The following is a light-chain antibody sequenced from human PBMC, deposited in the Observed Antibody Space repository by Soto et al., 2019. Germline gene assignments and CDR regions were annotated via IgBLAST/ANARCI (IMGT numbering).Light chain of an antibody. Sequence: DIQMTQSPSTLSASVGDRVTITCRASQTISSWLAWYQQKPGKAPKLLIYKASTLKSGVQSRFSGSGSGTEFTLTIRCLQTDEFAAYYCYLYHSYSEACGEGTKVDIK. CDR3: YLYHSYSEA. V-gene: IGKV1-5*03. CDR2: KAS. CDR1: QTISSW. J-gene: IGKJ4*02.